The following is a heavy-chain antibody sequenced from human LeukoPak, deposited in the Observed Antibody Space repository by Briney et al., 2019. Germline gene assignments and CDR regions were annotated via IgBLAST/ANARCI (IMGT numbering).Heavy chain of an antibody. D-gene: IGHD2-21*02. CDR2: ISYSGGST. Sequence: GGSLRPSCAASGFTFSSYAMSWVRQAPGKGLEWVSGISYSGGSTYSADSVKGRFTISRVNSRNTLYLQMNRLRVEDTAVYYCAKGSRGSCRGAYCYSFDNWGQGAVVTVSS. CDR3: AKGSRGSCRGAYCYSFDN. CDR1: GFTFSSYA. V-gene: IGHV3-23*01. J-gene: IGHJ4*02.